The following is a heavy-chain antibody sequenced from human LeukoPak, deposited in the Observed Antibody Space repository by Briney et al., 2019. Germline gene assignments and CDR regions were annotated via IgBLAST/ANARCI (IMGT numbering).Heavy chain of an antibody. CDR1: GFTFSSYA. Sequence: GGSLRLSCALSGFTFSSYAMSWVRQAAGNGLEWVSAMSGSGGSTYYANCVKGRFTISRDNSKNTLYLQMNSLNAEDTALYYCAKDLILGAAASYYFDYWGQGALVTVSS. CDR3: AKDLILGAAASYYFDY. V-gene: IGHV3-23*01. CDR2: MSGSGGST. J-gene: IGHJ4*02. D-gene: IGHD2-15*01.